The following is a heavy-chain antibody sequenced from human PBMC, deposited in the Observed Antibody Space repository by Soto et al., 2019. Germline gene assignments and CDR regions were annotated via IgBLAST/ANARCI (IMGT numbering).Heavy chain of an antibody. CDR1: GGSISSGDYY. CDR3: ARGQGFDY. Sequence: SETLSLTXTVSGGSISSGDYYWSWIRQPRGKGLEWIGEINHSGSTNYNPSLKSRVTISVDPSKNQFSLKLSSVTAADTAVYYCARGQGFDYWGQGTLVTVSS. V-gene: IGHV4-39*07. CDR2: INHSGST. J-gene: IGHJ4*02.